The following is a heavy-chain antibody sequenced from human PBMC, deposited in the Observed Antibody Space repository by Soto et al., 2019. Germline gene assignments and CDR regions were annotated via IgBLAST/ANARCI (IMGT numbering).Heavy chain of an antibody. CDR3: ARDRVSGYSSGWTDTFDY. J-gene: IGHJ4*02. CDR2: ISYDGSNK. V-gene: IGHV3-30-3*01. CDR1: GFTFSSYA. Sequence: QVQLVESGGGVVQPGRSLRLSCAASGFTFSSYAMHWVRQAPGKGLEWVAVISYDGSNKYYADSVKGRFTISRDNSKNTLYLQMNSLRDEDTAVYYCARDRVSGYSSGWTDTFDYWGQGTLVTVSS. D-gene: IGHD6-19*01.